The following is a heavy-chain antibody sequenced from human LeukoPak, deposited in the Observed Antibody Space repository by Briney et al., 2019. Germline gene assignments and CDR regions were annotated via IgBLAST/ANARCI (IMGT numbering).Heavy chain of an antibody. Sequence: GGSLRLSCAASGFTFSSYWMSWVRQAPGKGLEWVANMKEDGSEKYYVDSVKGRFTISRDNAKKSVYLQMNSLRADDTAVYYCARGVGGTDYWGQGTLVTVSS. CDR2: MKEDGSEK. V-gene: IGHV3-7*01. CDR3: ARGVGGTDY. J-gene: IGHJ4*02. CDR1: GFTFSSYW. D-gene: IGHD6-19*01.